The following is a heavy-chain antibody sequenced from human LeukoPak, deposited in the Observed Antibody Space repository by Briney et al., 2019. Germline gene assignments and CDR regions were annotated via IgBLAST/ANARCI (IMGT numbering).Heavy chain of an antibody. CDR1: GGSISSSSYY. D-gene: IGHD3-10*01. CDR2: IYYSGST. V-gene: IGHV4-39*01. CDR3: ALASGRVDY. Sequence: SETLSLTCTVSGGSISSSSYYWGWLRQPPGKGLEWLGSIYYSGSTYYNPSLQRRVTISVDTSKNQFSLKLSSVTAADTAVYYCALASGRVDYWGQGTLVTVSS. J-gene: IGHJ4*02.